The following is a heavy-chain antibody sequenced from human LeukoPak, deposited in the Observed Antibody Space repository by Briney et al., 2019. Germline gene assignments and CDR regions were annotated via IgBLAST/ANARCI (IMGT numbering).Heavy chain of an antibody. J-gene: IGHJ5*02. CDR1: GFTFSSYA. CDR2: ISGSGGST. D-gene: IGHD5-18*01. Sequence: AGGSLRLSCAASGFTFSSYAMSWVRQAPGKGLEWVSAISGSGGSTYYADSVKGRFTISRDNSKNTLYLQMNSLRAEDTAVYYCAKGGGIQPGNNWFDPWGQGTLVTVSS. CDR3: AKGGGIQPGNNWFDP. V-gene: IGHV3-23*01.